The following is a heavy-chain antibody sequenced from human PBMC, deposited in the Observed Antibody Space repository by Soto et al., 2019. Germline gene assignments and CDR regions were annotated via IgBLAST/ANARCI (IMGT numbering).Heavy chain of an antibody. CDR3: ASGSTVINTLDF. D-gene: IGHD4-17*01. Sequence: QVQLQESGPGLVKPSQTLSLTCTVSGGSITSGDYYWSWIRQPPGKGLEWVGYIYYGGSTYYNPSLESRITISLDTAKNQFSLELTSVTAADTAVYYCASGSTVINTLDFWGQGTLVTVSS. CDR1: GGSITSGDYY. J-gene: IGHJ4*02. CDR2: IYYGGST. V-gene: IGHV4-30-4*01.